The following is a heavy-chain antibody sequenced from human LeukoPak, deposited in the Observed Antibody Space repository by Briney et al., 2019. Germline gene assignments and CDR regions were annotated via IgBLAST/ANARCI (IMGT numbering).Heavy chain of an antibody. CDR2: ISGSGGST. Sequence: QSSETLSLTCTVSGYSISSGYYWGWIRQPPGKGLEWVSAISGSGGSTYYADSVKGRFTISRDNSKNTLYLQMNSLRAEDTAVYYCAKDGSRIVEFAYFDLWGRGTLVTVSS. CDR1: GYSISSGYY. CDR3: AKDGSRIVEFAYFDL. V-gene: IGHV3-23*01. D-gene: IGHD1-26*01. J-gene: IGHJ2*01.